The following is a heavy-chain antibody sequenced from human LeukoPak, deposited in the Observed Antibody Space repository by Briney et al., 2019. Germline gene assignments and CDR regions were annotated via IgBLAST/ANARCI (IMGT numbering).Heavy chain of an antibody. D-gene: IGHD2-21*01. CDR3: ARGLIQEVFFDY. CDR1: GYTFTSYG. J-gene: IGHJ4*02. Sequence: ASVKVSCKASGYTFTSYGISWVRQAPGQGLEWMGWISAYNGNTNYAQKLQGRVTMTTDTSTSTAYIELRSLRSDGTAVYYCARGLIQEVFFDYWGQGTLVTVSS. CDR2: ISAYNGNT. V-gene: IGHV1-18*01.